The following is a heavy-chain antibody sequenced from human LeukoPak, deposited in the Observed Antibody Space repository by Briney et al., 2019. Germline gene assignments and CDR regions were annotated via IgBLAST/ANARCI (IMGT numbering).Heavy chain of an antibody. CDR1: GFTFSSYW. CDR3: ARDWFDGDYDRFDY. Sequence: GSLRLSCAVSGFTFSSYWMSWFRQAPGKGLEWAANINQDGSQKFSVDSVKGRFTISRDNAKNSLSLQMNSLRVEDTAVYYCARDWFDGDYDRFDYWGQGTLVTVSS. V-gene: IGHV3-7*03. D-gene: IGHD4-17*01. CDR2: INQDGSQK. J-gene: IGHJ4*02.